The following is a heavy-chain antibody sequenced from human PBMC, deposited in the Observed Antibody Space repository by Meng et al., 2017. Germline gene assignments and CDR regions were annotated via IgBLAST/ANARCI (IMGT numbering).Heavy chain of an antibody. CDR2: IIPIFATA. V-gene: IGHV1-69*01. Sequence: VQLVQVGAEVNKLGPSVKVSCKASGGTFSSYAISWVRQAPGQGLEWMGGIIPIFATANYAQKFQGRVTITADESTSTAYMELSSLRSEDTAVYYCAKEVDNWFDPWGQGTLVTVSS. D-gene: IGHD2-15*01. J-gene: IGHJ5*02. CDR1: GGTFSSYA. CDR3: AKEVDNWFDP.